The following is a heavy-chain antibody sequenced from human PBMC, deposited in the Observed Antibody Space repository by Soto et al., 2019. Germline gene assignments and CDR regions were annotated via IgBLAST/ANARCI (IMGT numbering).Heavy chain of an antibody. D-gene: IGHD2-15*01. Sequence: GGSLRLSCAASGFTFSSYGMHWVRQAPGKGLEWVAVIWYDGSNKYYADSVKGRFTISRDNSKNTLYLQMNSLRAEDTAVYYCARGPPWYDCSGGSCSYYYYYMDVWGKGTTVTVSS. CDR2: IWYDGSNK. V-gene: IGHV3-33*01. CDR1: GFTFSSYG. CDR3: ARGPPWYDCSGGSCSYYYYYMDV. J-gene: IGHJ6*03.